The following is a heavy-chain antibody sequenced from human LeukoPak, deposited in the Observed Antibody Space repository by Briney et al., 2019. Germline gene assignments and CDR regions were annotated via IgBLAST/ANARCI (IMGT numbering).Heavy chain of an antibody. D-gene: IGHD3-10*01. CDR2: ISGSGGST. V-gene: IGHV3-23*01. CDR3: AKLGRSRFGELSDQNFDY. J-gene: IGHJ4*02. CDR1: GFSFSTYA. Sequence: GGSLRLSCAASGFSFSTYAMHWVRQAPGKGLEWVSAISGSGGSTYYADSVKGRFTISRDNSKNTLYLQMNSLRAEDTAVYYCAKLGRSRFGELSDQNFDYWGQGTLVTVSS.